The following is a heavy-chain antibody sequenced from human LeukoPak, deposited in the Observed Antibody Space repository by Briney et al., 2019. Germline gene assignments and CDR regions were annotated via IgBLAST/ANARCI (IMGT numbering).Heavy chain of an antibody. Sequence: GGPLRLSCAASGFTFSSYGMHWVRQAPGKGLEWGAVIWYDGSNKYYADSVKGRSTISRDNSKDTLYLQMNSLRADDMAVYYCASSSGWYEPIEYWGQGTLVTVSS. CDR3: ASSSGWYEPIEY. D-gene: IGHD6-19*01. CDR1: GFTFSSYG. V-gene: IGHV3-33*01. J-gene: IGHJ4*02. CDR2: IWYDGSNK.